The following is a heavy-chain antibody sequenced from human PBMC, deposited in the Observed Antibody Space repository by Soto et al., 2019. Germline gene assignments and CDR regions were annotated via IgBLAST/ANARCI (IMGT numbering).Heavy chain of an antibody. D-gene: IGHD3-22*01. J-gene: IGHJ4*02. CDR1: GGTFSSYA. V-gene: IGHV1-69*01. CDR3: ARDQGYYYDSSGYYSG. CDR2: IIPIFGTA. Sequence: QVQLVQSGAEVKKPGSSVKVSCKASGGTFSSYAISWVRQAPGQGLEWMGGIIPIFGTANYAQKFQGRVTITADESTSTXYMELSSLRSEDTAVYYCARDQGYYYDSSGYYSGWGQGTLVTVSS.